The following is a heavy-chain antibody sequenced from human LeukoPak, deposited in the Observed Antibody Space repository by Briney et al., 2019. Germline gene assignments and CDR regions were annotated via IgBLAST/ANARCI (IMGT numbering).Heavy chain of an antibody. V-gene: IGHV3-30*02. Sequence: PGGSLRLSCAASGFTFSSYGMHWVRQAPGKGLEWVAFIRYDGSNKYYADPVKGRFTISRDNSKNTLYLQMNSLRAEDTAVYYCAKDQRYFDWLCLFDYWGQGTLVTVSS. D-gene: IGHD3-9*01. CDR2: IRYDGSNK. CDR1: GFTFSSYG. J-gene: IGHJ4*02. CDR3: AKDQRYFDWLCLFDY.